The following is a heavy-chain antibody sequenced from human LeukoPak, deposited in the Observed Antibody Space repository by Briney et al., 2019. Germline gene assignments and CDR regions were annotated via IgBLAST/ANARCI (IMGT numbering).Heavy chain of an antibody. CDR2: IYYSGST. J-gene: IGHJ4*02. Sequence: SETLSLTCTVSGGSISSYYWSWIRQPPGKGLEWIGYIYYSGSTNYNPSLKSRVTISVDKSKNQFSLKLSSVTAADTAVYYCARLPTLPYQLVPLYYFDYWGQGTLVTVSS. CDR1: GGSISSYY. D-gene: IGHD2-2*01. CDR3: ARLPTLPYQLVPLYYFDY. V-gene: IGHV4-59*08.